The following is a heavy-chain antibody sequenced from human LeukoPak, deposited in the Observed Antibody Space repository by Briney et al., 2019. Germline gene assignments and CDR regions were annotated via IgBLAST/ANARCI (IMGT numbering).Heavy chain of an antibody. CDR1: GFSFRAAW. CDR2: INEDGGER. CDR3: ARGGNLEN. V-gene: IGHV3-7*01. D-gene: IGHD1-14*01. J-gene: IGHJ4*02. Sequence: PGGSLRLSCEGSGFSFRAAWMSWVRQAPGKGLEWVANINEDGGERHYVDSVKGRFTISRDNAKNSLYLQMNSLRAEDTAVYYCARGGNLENWGGGTLVTVSS.